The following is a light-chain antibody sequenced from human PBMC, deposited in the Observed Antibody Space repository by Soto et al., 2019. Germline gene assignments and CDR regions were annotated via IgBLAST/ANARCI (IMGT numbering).Light chain of an antibody. CDR3: HHYFISPFT. J-gene: IGKJ4*02. CDR1: QSVNSDF. Sequence: DIVLTQSPGTLSLSPGERATLSCRASQSVNSDFLAWYQQKPGQPPSLLIYGASSRAPGIPDRFTGSRSGPAFTLTISRLEPVDFALYYFHHYFISPFTFGPRTNVQIK. CDR2: GAS. V-gene: IGKV3-20*01.